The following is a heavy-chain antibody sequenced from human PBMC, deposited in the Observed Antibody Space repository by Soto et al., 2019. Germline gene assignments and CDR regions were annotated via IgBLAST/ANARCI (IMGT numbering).Heavy chain of an antibody. CDR3: ARGAGFSYASTWFDI. D-gene: IGHD5-18*01. J-gene: IGHJ5*02. V-gene: IGHV4-61*03. CDR1: GASVISGTYY. CDR2: IYYTGST. Sequence: PSETLSLTCTVFGASVISGTYYWIWIRQAPGKGLEWVGHIYYTGSTNYNPSLNNRVTISVDTSKNHFSLQLTSVAAADTAVYYCARGAGFSYASTWFDIWGQGTLVTVSS.